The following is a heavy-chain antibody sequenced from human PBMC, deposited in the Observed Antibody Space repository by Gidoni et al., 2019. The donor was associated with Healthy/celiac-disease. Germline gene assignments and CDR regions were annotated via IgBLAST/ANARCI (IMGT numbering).Heavy chain of an antibody. CDR1: GGSISSSSYY. J-gene: IGHJ4*02. CDR3: AKGRYGSGTSSFDY. V-gene: IGHV4-39*01. D-gene: IGHD3-10*01. Sequence: QLQLQESGPGLVKPSETLSLTCTVSGGSISSSSYYWGWIRQPPGKGLEWIGSIYYSGSTYYNPSLKSRVTISVDTSKNQFSLKLSSVTAADTAVYYCAKGRYGSGTSSFDYWGQGTLVTVSS. CDR2: IYYSGST.